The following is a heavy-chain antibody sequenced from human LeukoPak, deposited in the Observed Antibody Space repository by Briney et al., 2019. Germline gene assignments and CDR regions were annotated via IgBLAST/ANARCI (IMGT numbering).Heavy chain of an antibody. CDR3: ARESWDYYGSGSYAYFDY. J-gene: IGHJ4*02. CDR1: GFTFSNIA. Sequence: GGSLRLSCAASGFTFSNIAMSWVRQVPGKGLEWVSTISVSGGNTYYADSVKGRFTISRDNAKNSLYLQMNSLRAEDTAVYYCARESWDYYGSGSYAYFDYWGQGTLVTVSS. D-gene: IGHD3-10*01. V-gene: IGHV3-23*01. CDR2: ISVSGGNT.